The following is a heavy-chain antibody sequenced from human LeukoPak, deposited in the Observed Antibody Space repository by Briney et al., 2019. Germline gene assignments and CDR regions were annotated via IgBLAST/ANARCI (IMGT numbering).Heavy chain of an antibody. Sequence: PSETLSLTCAVYGGSFSGYYWSWIRQPPGKGLEWIGYIYHSGSTYYNPSLKSRVTISVDRSKNQFSLKLSSVTAADTAVYYCARSSGPFDYWGQGTLVTVSS. J-gene: IGHJ4*02. D-gene: IGHD3-22*01. CDR1: GGSFSGYY. CDR3: ARSSGPFDY. CDR2: IYHSGST. V-gene: IGHV4-30-2*01.